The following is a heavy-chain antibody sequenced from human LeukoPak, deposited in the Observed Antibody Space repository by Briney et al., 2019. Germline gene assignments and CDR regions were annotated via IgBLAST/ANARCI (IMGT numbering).Heavy chain of an antibody. Sequence: ASVKVSCKASGYTFTNYGVSWVRQAPGQGLEWMGWIIVYNGNTNYAQSLQGRVTMTTDTSTSTAYMELRSLISDDTAVYYCARVIVGATSGDYWGQGTLVTVSS. CDR1: GYTFTNYG. J-gene: IGHJ4*02. V-gene: IGHV1-18*01. CDR3: ARVIVGATSGDY. CDR2: IIVYNGNT. D-gene: IGHD1-26*01.